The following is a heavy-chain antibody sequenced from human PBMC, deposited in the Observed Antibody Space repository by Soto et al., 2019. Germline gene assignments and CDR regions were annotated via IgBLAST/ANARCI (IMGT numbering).Heavy chain of an antibody. J-gene: IGHJ6*02. CDR2: IIPIFGTA. D-gene: IGHD1-7*01. CDR1: GGTFSSYA. Sequence: SVQVACKASGGTFSSYAISWVRQAPGQGLEWMGGIIPIFGTANYAQKFQGRVTITADESTSTAYMELSSLRSEDTAVYYCARPNCNYVRVVGYGMDVWCQGPTVTVSS. CDR3: ARPNCNYVRVVGYGMDV. V-gene: IGHV1-69*13.